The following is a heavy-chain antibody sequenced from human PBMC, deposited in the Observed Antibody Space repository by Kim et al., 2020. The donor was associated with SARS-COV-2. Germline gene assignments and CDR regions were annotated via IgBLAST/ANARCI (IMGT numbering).Heavy chain of an antibody. J-gene: IGHJ4*02. Sequence: GGSLRLSCAASGFTFSSYGMHWVRQAPGKGLEWVAVISYDGSNKYYADSVKGRFTISRDNSKNTLYLQMNSLRAEDTAVYYCARDSYYDSSGYYWRVGATSLDYWGQGTLVTVSS. D-gene: IGHD3-22*01. CDR2: ISYDGSNK. CDR1: GFTFSSYG. CDR3: ARDSYYDSSGYYWRVGATSLDY. V-gene: IGHV3-33*05.